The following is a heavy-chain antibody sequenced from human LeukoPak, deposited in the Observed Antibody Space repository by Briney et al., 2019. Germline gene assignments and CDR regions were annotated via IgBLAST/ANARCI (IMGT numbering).Heavy chain of an antibody. D-gene: IGHD1-26*01. Sequence: GGSLRLSCAASGFTFSSYWMHWVRQAPGKGLVWVSRINSDGSSTSYADSVKGRFTISRDNAKNTLYLQMNSLRSEDTAVYYCAAARAWELVNGFDYWGQGTLVTVSS. CDR1: GFTFSSYW. CDR2: INSDGSST. CDR3: AAARAWELVNGFDY. V-gene: IGHV3-74*01. J-gene: IGHJ4*02.